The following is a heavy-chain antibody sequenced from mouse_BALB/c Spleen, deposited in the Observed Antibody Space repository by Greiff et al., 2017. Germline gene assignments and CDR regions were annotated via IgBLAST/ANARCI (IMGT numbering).Heavy chain of an antibody. V-gene: IGHV5-6-5*01. CDR3: ARGLLDAMDY. D-gene: IGHD6-1*01. J-gene: IGHJ4*01. CDR2: ISSGGST. Sequence: EVKLVESGGGLVKPGGSLKLSFAASGFTFSSYAMSWVRQTPEKRLEWVASISSGGSTYYPDSVKGRFTISRDNARNILYLQMSSLRSEDTAMYYCARGLLDAMDYWGQGTSVTVSS. CDR1: GFTFSSYA.